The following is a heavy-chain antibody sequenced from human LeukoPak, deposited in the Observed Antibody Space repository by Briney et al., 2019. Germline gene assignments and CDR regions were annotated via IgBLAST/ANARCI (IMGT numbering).Heavy chain of an antibody. D-gene: IGHD6-6*01. Sequence: PSQTLSLTCAVSGYSFNSSYYWGWIRPPPRKGLEWIGRIYCNGRTFYNPSLKSQVTMSVDTSKNQFSLKLNSVTAADTAVYYCARVYSSSSRLDYWGQGTPVTVSS. CDR3: ARVYSSSSRLDY. J-gene: IGHJ4*02. CDR1: GYSFNSSYY. V-gene: IGHV4-38-2*01. CDR2: IYCNGRT.